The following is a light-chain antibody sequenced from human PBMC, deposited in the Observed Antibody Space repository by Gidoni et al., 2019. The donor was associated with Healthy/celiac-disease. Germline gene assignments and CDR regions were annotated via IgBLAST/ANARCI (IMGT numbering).Light chain of an antibody. CDR1: QRVSSY. CDR2: DAS. Sequence: EIVLTQSPATLSLSPGERATISCRASQRVSSYLAWYQQKPGQAPRLLIYDASNRATGIPARFSGSGSGTDFTLTISSLEPEDFAVYYCQQRSNWPRSSTFGQGTKLEIK. J-gene: IGKJ2*01. CDR3: QQRSNWPRSST. V-gene: IGKV3-11*01.